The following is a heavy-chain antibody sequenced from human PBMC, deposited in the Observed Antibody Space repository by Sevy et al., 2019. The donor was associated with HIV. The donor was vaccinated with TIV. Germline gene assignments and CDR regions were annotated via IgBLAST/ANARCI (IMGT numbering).Heavy chain of an antibody. CDR2: IYYSGST. D-gene: IGHD6-19*01. CDR3: ASWGWYDVGFDY. V-gene: IGHV4-59*01. CDR1: GGSISSYY. Sequence: SETLSLTCTVSGGSISSYYWSWIRQPPGKGLEWIGYIYYSGSTNYNPSLKSRVTISVDTSKNQFSLKLSSVTAADTAVYYCASWGWYDVGFDYWGQGTLVTVSS. J-gene: IGHJ4*02.